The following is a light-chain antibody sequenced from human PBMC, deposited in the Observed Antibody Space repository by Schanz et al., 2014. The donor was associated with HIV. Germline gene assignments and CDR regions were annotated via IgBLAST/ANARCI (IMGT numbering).Light chain of an antibody. Sequence: SYELTQPPSVSVAPGKTATITCGANNLGSKSVHWYRQKPGRAPVLVIYYDTDRPSGIPERLSGYNSGHTATLTISSVEAGDEADYYCQVWDRSVDVVFGGGTKLTVL. V-gene: IGLV3-21*04. CDR3: QVWDRSVDVV. CDR2: YDT. CDR1: NLGSKS. J-gene: IGLJ2*01.